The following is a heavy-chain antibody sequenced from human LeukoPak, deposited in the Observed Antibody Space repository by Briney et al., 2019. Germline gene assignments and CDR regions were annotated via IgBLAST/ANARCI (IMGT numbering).Heavy chain of an antibody. CDR3: ARRGYGDYGMDV. V-gene: IGHV3-30*04. D-gene: IGHD4-17*01. J-gene: IGHJ6*04. CDR2: ISYDGSNK. CDR1: GFTFSSYA. Sequence: GGSLRLSCAASGFTFSSYAMHWVRQAPGKGLEWVAVISYDGSNKYYADSVEGRFTISRDNSKNTLYLQMNSLRAEDTAVYYCARRGYGDYGMDVWGKGTTVTVSS.